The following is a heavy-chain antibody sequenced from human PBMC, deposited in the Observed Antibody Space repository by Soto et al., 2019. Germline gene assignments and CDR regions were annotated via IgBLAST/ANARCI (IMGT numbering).Heavy chain of an antibody. Sequence: GGSLRLSCAASGFTFSSYGMHWVRQAPGKGLEWVAVISYDGSNKYYADSVRGRFTISRDNSKNTLYLQMNSLRAEDTAVYYCAKDWREYDSSGPFDSWGQGT. CDR1: GFTFSSYG. D-gene: IGHD3-22*01. CDR2: ISYDGSNK. J-gene: IGHJ4*02. V-gene: IGHV3-30*18. CDR3: AKDWREYDSSGPFDS.